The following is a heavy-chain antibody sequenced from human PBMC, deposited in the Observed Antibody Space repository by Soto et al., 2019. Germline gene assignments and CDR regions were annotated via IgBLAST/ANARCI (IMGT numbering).Heavy chain of an antibody. CDR3: ARGGVVVVPAAIPLYYYYGMDV. Sequence: ASVKVSCKASGGTFSIYAISWVLQAPGQGLEWMGGIIPIFGTANYAQKFQGRVTITADESTSTAYMELSSLRSEDTAVYYCARGGVVVVPAAIPLYYYYGMDVWGKGTTVTVSS. CDR2: IIPIFGTA. J-gene: IGHJ6*04. CDR1: GGTFSIYA. D-gene: IGHD2-2*01. V-gene: IGHV1-69*13.